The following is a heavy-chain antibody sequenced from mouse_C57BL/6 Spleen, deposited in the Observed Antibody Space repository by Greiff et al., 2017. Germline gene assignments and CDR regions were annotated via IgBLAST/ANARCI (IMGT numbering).Heavy chain of an antibody. J-gene: IGHJ3*01. Sequence: EVQLQQSGPELVKPGDSVKISCKASGYSFTGYFMNWVMQSHGKSLEWIGRINPYNGDTFYNQKFKGKATLTVDKSSSTAHMELRSLTSEDSAVYYCARVYDYDLAWFADWGQGTLVTVSA. V-gene: IGHV1-20*01. CDR1: GYSFTGYF. D-gene: IGHD2-4*01. CDR3: ARVYDYDLAWFAD. CDR2: INPYNGDT.